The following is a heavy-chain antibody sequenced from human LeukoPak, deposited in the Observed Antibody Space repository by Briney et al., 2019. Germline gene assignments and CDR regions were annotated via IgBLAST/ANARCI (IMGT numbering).Heavy chain of an antibody. CDR1: GGTFSSYA. D-gene: IGHD3-10*01. CDR2: IIPIFGTA. V-gene: IGHV1-69*01. CDR3: ARDPSAYYGSWRCVY. J-gene: IGHJ4*02. Sequence: GASVTVSCKASGGTFSSYAISWVRQAPGQGLEWMGGIIPIFGTANYAQTLKGRVTITADESTSTAYMELSSLRSEDTAVYYCARDPSAYYGSWRCVYWGQGTLVTVSS.